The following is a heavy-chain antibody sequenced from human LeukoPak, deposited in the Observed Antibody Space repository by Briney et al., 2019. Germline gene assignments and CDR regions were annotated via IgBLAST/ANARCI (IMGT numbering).Heavy chain of an antibody. Sequence: SVKVSCKASGGTFSSYAISWVRQAPGQGLEWMGGIIPIFGTANYAQKFQGRVTITADKSTSTAYMELSSLRSEDTAVYYCATFPKRGVLGWAGAIYYYYGMDVWGQGTTVTVSS. CDR3: ATFPKRGVLGWAGAIYYYYGMDV. CDR2: IIPIFGTA. CDR1: GGTFSSYA. J-gene: IGHJ6*02. V-gene: IGHV1-69*06. D-gene: IGHD4/OR15-4a*01.